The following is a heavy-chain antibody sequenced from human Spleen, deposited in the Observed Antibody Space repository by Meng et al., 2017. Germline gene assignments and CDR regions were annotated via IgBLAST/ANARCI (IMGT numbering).Heavy chain of an antibody. CDR2: INHSGST. D-gene: IGHD1-26*01. V-gene: IGHV4-34*01. CDR3: ARDQRELSYYAIDV. CDR1: GGSFSGYY. Sequence: SETLSLTCAVYGGSFSGYYWSWIRQSPGTGLEWIGEINHSGSTNYNPSLKSRVTISVDTSKNQFSLKLSSVTAADTAAYYCARDQRELSYYAIDVWGQGTTVTVSS. J-gene: IGHJ6*02.